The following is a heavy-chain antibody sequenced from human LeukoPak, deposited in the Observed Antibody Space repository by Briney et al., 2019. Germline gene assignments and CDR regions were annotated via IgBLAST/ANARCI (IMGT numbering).Heavy chain of an antibody. CDR1: GYSFTSYW. CDR3: AVSRKDDAFDI. J-gene: IGHJ3*02. Sequence: GESLKISCNGSGYSFTSYWIGWVRQMPGKGLEWMGIIYTGDSDTRYSPSFQGQVTISADKSISTAYLQWSSLKASDTAMYYCAVSRKDDAFDIWGQGKMVIVSS. CDR2: IYTGDSDT. V-gene: IGHV5-51*01.